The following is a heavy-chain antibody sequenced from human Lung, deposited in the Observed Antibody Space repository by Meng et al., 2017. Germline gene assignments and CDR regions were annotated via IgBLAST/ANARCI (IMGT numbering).Heavy chain of an antibody. CDR3: TWDDKAVSDY. D-gene: IGHD3-9*01. CDR2: IKSNTDGGTT. Sequence: VPLVGSGGDLVKPGGSLRLSCAASGFYFSNAWMSWVRQAPGKGLEWVGRIKSNTDGGTTEYAAPVTGRFTISRDDSKSTLNLHLSGLRTDDTGVYYCTWDDKAVSDYWGQGTLVTVSS. J-gene: IGHJ4*02. CDR1: GFYFSNAW. V-gene: IGHV3-15*01.